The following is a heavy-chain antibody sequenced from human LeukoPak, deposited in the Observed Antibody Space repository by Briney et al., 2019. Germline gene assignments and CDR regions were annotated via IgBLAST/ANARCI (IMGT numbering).Heavy chain of an antibody. CDR2: IYPGDSDT. V-gene: IGHV5-51*01. CDR3: ARSSTENYYYYGMDV. Sequence: GASLKISCKGSGYIFTSYWIGWVRQLPGKGLEWMGIIYPGDSDTRYSPSFQGQVTISADKSISTAYLQWSSLKASDTAMYYCARSSTENYYYYGMDVWGQGTTVTVSS. CDR1: GYIFTSYW. D-gene: IGHD2-2*01. J-gene: IGHJ6*02.